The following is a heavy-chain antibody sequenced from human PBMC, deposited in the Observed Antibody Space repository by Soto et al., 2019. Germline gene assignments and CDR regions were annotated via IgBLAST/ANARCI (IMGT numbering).Heavy chain of an antibody. CDR2: ISAYNGNT. CDR1: RYTFTSHG. D-gene: IGHD3-22*01. Sequence: GATRKVSCQASRYTFTSHGIRWVRQAPGQGLERMGWISAYNGNTNYAQKLQGRGTMTTDTSTSTAHMELRSRSSDDTAVYYCAGDDHDSSGYSLGYYGMKLWGQGTTVIVSS. CDR3: AGDDHDSSGYSLGYYGMKL. J-gene: IGHJ6*02. V-gene: IGHV1-18*04.